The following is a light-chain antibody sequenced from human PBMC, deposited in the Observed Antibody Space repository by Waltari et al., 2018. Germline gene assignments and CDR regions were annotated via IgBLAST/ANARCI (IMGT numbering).Light chain of an antibody. CDR3: QQRSDWPPT. Sequence: EVLLTQSPATLSLSPGERATLSCRASQSVSSYLAWYQQKPGQAPRLLINDASNRATGIPVRFSGSGSGTEFTLTISSLEPEDFAVYYCQQRSDWPPTFGGGTKVEI. V-gene: IGKV3-11*01. J-gene: IGKJ4*01. CDR2: DAS. CDR1: QSVSSY.